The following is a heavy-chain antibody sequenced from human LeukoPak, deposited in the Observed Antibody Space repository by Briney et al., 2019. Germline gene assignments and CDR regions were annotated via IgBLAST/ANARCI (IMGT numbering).Heavy chain of an antibody. D-gene: IGHD6-19*01. CDR1: GFTFSSYA. CDR3: ARDSSGWGDFFDN. Sequence: PGGSLRLSCAASGFTFSSYAMSWVRQAPGKGLEWVSIIYGAGSTYYADSVKGRFTISRDNSKNTLYLQMNSLRAEDTAFYYCARDSSGWGDFFDNWGQGTLVTVSS. J-gene: IGHJ4*02. CDR2: IYGAGST. V-gene: IGHV3-53*01.